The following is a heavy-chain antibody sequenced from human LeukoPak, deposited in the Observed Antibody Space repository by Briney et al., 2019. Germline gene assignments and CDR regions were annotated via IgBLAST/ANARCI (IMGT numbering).Heavy chain of an antibody. J-gene: IGHJ4*02. CDR2: INHSGST. CDR1: GGSFSGYY. CDR3: ARGRIVPAAIYFDY. D-gene: IGHD2-2*01. V-gene: IGHV4-34*01. Sequence: SETLSLTCAVYGGSFSGYYWSWIRQPPGKGLEWIGEINHSGSTNYNPSLKSRVTISVDTSKNQFSLKLSSVTAADTAVYCCARGRIVPAAIYFDYWGQGTLVTVSS.